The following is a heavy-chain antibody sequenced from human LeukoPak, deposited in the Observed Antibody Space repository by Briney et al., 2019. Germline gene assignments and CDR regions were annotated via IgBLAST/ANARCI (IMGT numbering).Heavy chain of an antibody. J-gene: IGHJ4*02. CDR1: GFTFSTYV. Sequence: PGGSLRLSCSVSGFTFSTYVMYWVRQAPGKGLEFVSTISSNGGSTYYADSVKGRFTTSRDNSKNTLFLQMNSLRAEDTAVYYCETYYYDSSGYSVLDYWGQGTLVTVSS. CDR2: ISSNGGST. D-gene: IGHD3-22*01. CDR3: ETYYYDSSGYSVLDY. V-gene: IGHV3-64*04.